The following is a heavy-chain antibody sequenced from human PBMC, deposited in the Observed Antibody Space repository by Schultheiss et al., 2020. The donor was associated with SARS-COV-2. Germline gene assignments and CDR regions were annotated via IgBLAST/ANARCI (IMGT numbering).Heavy chain of an antibody. CDR1: GGSISSSSYY. Sequence: SETLSLTCTVSGGSISSSSYYWGWIRQPPGKGLEWIGYIYYSGSTYYNPSLKSRVTISVDTSKNQFSLKLRSVTAADTAVYYCARGRRDGYSNSYFAYYYYYGMDVWGQGTTVTVS. CDR3: ARGRRDGYSNSYFAYYYYYGMDV. V-gene: IGHV4-39*01. D-gene: IGHD5-24*01. CDR2: IYYSGST. J-gene: IGHJ6*02.